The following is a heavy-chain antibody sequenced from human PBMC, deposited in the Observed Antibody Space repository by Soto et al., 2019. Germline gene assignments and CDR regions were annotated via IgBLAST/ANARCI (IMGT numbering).Heavy chain of an antibody. V-gene: IGHV1-69*06. CDR2: IIPIFGTA. CDR3: ARPNYDFCSGPRPSYYFYGMDV. D-gene: IGHD3-3*01. CDR1: GGTFSSYA. Sequence: SVKVSCKASGGTFSSYAISWVRQAPGQGLEWMGGIIPIFGTANYAQKFQGRVTITADKSTSTAYMELSSLRSEDTAVYYCARPNYDFCSGPRPSYYFYGMDVWGQGTTVTVSS. J-gene: IGHJ6*02.